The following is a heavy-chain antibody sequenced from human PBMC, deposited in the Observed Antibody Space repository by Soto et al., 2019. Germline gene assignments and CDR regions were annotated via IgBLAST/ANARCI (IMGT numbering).Heavy chain of an antibody. CDR3: AKTGYGSDVLWWFDP. J-gene: IGHJ5*02. CDR2: ISASGDNT. V-gene: IGHV3-23*01. D-gene: IGHD5-12*01. Sequence: EVQVLESGGGLVQPGGSLRLSCVASGFTLSSYAITWVRQAPGKGLEWVSAISASGDNTYYADSVKGRFTIFRDNSKNTLYLQMNSLRAADTAIYYCAKTGYGSDVLWWFDPWGQGTLVTVSS. CDR1: GFTLSSYA.